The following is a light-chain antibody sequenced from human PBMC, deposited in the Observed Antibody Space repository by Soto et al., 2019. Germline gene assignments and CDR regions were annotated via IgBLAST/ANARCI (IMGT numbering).Light chain of an antibody. CDR1: QSISSW. CDR2: SAS. Sequence: DIQMTQSPSTLSASVGDRVTITFRASQSISSWLAWYQQKPGKAPKLLIYSASTLQSGVPSRFSGSGSGPDFTLTIASLQPEDSATYYCQQSYNLPWTFGPGTKVDIK. V-gene: IGKV1-39*01. CDR3: QQSYNLPWT. J-gene: IGKJ1*01.